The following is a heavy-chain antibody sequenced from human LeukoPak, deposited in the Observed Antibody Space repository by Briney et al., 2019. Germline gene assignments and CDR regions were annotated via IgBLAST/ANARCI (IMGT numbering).Heavy chain of an antibody. CDR2: TRKKTNSYTT. Sequence: PGGSLRLSCAASGFTFSDHYMDWVRQAPGKGLEWVGRTRKKTNSYTTEYAASVKGRFTISRDDSKNSLYLQMNSLKAEDTAVYYCARDFGDYYDSSGYNYVWGQGTLVTVSS. V-gene: IGHV3-72*01. CDR3: ARDFGDYYDSSGYNYV. CDR1: GFTFSDHY. J-gene: IGHJ4*02. D-gene: IGHD3-22*01.